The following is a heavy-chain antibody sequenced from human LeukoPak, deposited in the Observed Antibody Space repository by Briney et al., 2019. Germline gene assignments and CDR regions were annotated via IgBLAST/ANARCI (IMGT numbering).Heavy chain of an antibody. D-gene: IGHD3-22*01. J-gene: IGHJ4*02. V-gene: IGHV1-2*06. CDR2: INPNSGGT. CDR1: GYTFTGYY. Sequence: ASVKLSCKASGYTFTGYYMHWVRQAPGQGLEWMGRINPNSGGTNYAQKFQGRVTMTRDTSISTAYMELSRLRSDDTAVYYCARASYYYDSSGYYPLDYWGQGTLVTVSS. CDR3: ARASYYYDSSGYYPLDY.